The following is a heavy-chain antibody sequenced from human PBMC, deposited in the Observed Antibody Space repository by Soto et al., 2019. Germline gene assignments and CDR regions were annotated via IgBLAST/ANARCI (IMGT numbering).Heavy chain of an antibody. V-gene: IGHV4-4*02. CDR3: VCNGYYSLDH. CDR1: GDSMSSADW. CDR2: IHHSGGT. D-gene: IGHD6-25*01. J-gene: IGHJ4*02. Sequence: QVQLQESGPGLVKPSGTLSLTCAVSGDSMSSADWWSWVRQPPGKGLEWIGEIHHSGGTNYHPSLRSRVTISVDMSKNQFSLKLSSVTAADTAVYFCVCNGYYSLDHWGQGTLVIVSP.